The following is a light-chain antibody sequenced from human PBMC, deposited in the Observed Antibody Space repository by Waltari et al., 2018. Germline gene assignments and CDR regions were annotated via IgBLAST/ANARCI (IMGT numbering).Light chain of an antibody. CDR2: EVS. J-gene: IGLJ1*01. CDR3: SSYTSSSSYV. Sequence: QSALTQPASVSGSPGQSITISCTGTNSDVGSSNYVSWYQQHPGKAPKLMIYEVSNRPSGVSSRFSGSKSGNTASLTISGLQAEDEADYYCSSYTSSSSYVFGTGTKVTVL. CDR1: NSDVGSSNY. V-gene: IGLV2-14*01.